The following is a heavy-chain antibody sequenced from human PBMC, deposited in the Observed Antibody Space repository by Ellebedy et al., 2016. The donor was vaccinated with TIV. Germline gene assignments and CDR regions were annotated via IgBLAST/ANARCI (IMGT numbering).Heavy chain of an antibody. V-gene: IGHV3-23*01. CDR3: ARLGYRSSWFDY. D-gene: IGHD6-13*01. Sequence: PGGSLRLSCAASGFTFSSYAMSWVRQAPGKGLKWVSGISGSGGSTYYADSVKGRFTISRDNSKNTLYLQMNSLRADDTAVYYCARLGYRSSWFDYWGQGALVTVSS. CDR2: ISGSGGST. CDR1: GFTFSSYA. J-gene: IGHJ4*02.